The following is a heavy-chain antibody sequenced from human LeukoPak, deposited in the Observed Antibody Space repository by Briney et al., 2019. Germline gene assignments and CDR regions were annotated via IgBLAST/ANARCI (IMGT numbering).Heavy chain of an antibody. Sequence: SETLSLTCTVSGGSISSNTYYWYWIRQPAGKGLEWIGRIYTTGSSGSTSGTSGSTSYNPSLKSRVIISVDRSKNQVSLKLRSVTAADTAVYYCARSGHRSADDSYYYYYYMDVWGKGTTVTISS. CDR3: ARSGHRSADDSYYYYYYMDV. CDR2: IYTTGSSGSTSGTSGST. D-gene: IGHD3-3*01. V-gene: IGHV4-61*02. CDR1: GGSISSNTYY. J-gene: IGHJ6*03.